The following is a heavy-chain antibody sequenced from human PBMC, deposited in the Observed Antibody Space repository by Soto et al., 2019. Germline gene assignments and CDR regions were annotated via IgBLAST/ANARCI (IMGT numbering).Heavy chain of an antibody. D-gene: IGHD1-26*01. V-gene: IGHV3-21*01. CDR2: MSSSSSCI. CDR1: GFTFSSYS. Sequence: GSLRLSCAASGFTFSSYSMNWVRQAPGKGLEWVSSMSSSSSCIYYADSVKGRFTISRDNAKNSLYLQMNSLRAEDTALYYCARAVGATTTFDYCGQGTWVTVSS. J-gene: IGHJ4*02. CDR3: ARAVGATTTFDY.